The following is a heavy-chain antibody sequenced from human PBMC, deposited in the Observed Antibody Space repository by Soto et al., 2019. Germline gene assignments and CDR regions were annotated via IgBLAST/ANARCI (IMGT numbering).Heavy chain of an antibody. Sequence: EVQLVESGGGLVKPGGSLRLSCAASGFTFSNAWMNWVRQAPGKGLEWVGRIKSKTDGGTTDYAAPVKGRFTISRDDSTNTLYLQMNSLKTEDTAVYYCTTNRYDFWSGYYTHWGQGTLVTVSS. CDR1: GFTFSNAW. J-gene: IGHJ4*02. CDR3: TTNRYDFWSGYYTH. D-gene: IGHD3-3*01. CDR2: IKSKTDGGTT. V-gene: IGHV3-15*07.